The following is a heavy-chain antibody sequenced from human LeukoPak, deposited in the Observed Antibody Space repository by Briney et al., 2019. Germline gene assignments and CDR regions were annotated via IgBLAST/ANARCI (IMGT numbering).Heavy chain of an antibody. Sequence: ASVRVSCKASGYTFVGYYMHWVRQAPGQGLEWMGWMNPNSGGTNYAQKFQGRVTMTRDTSISTAYMELSRLRSDDTAMYYCARDSSWYWGQGTLVTVSS. J-gene: IGHJ4*02. CDR2: MNPNSGGT. CDR3: ARDSSWY. CDR1: GYTFVGYY. V-gene: IGHV1-2*02.